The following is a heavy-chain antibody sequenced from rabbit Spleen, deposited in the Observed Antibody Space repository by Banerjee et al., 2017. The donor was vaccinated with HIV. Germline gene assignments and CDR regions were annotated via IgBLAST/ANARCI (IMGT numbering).Heavy chain of an antibody. J-gene: IGHJ6*01. CDR3: ARDTGSSFSNYGMDL. V-gene: IGHV1S45*01. Sequence: LEESGGGLVKPGGTLTLTCTVSGFSFSSNWICWVRQAPGKGLEWIACIDTGSSGFTYFASWAKGRFTCSKTSSTTVTLQMTSLTAADTATYFCARDTGSSFSNYGMDLWGQGTLVTVS. CDR1: GFSFSSNW. CDR2: IDTGSSGFT. D-gene: IGHD8-1*01.